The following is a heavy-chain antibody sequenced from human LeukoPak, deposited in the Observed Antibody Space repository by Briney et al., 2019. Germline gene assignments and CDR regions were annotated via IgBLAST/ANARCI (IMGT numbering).Heavy chain of an antibody. CDR3: ARPYYESSGLYVDAFDI. CDR1: GYTLTAYY. J-gene: IGHJ3*02. V-gene: IGHV1-2*06. CDR2: INPNSGGT. Sequence: ASVKVSCKASGYTLTAYYLHWVRQAPGQGLEWMGRINPNSGGTTYAQKFQGRVTMTRDTSIGTAYRELSSLRSDDTAVYYCARPYYESSGLYVDAFDIWGQGTMVTVSS. D-gene: IGHD3-22*01.